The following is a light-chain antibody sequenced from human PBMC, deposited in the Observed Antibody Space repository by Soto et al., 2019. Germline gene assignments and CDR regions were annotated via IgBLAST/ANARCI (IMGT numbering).Light chain of an antibody. CDR3: AAWDDSLNGPNVV. CDR1: SSNIGSNT. V-gene: IGLV1-44*01. J-gene: IGLJ2*01. CDR2: NNN. Sequence: QSVLTQPPSASGTPGQRVTISCSGSSSNIGSNTVNWYQQLPGTAPKLLIYNNNQRPSGVPDRFSGSKSGTSASLAISGLQSEDEAEYYCAAWDDSLNGPNVVFGGGTKLTVL.